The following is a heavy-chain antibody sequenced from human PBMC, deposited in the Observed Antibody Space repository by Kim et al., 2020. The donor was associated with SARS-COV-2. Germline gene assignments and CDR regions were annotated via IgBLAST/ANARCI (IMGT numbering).Heavy chain of an antibody. Sequence: GGSLRLSCAASGFTFSSYEMNWVRQAPGKGLEWVSYISSSGSTIYYADSVKGRFTISRDNAKNSLYLQMNSLRAEDTAVYYCAREGNLAFDYWGQGTLVTVSS. CDR1: GFTFSSYE. V-gene: IGHV3-48*03. CDR2: ISSSGSTI. CDR3: AREGNLAFDY. J-gene: IGHJ4*02.